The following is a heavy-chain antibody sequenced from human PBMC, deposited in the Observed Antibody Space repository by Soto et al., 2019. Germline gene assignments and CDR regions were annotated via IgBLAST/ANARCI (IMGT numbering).Heavy chain of an antibody. V-gene: IGHV1-46*01. CDR1: GHTFTSYY. CDR3: ASRHPDILTTYSYSMDV. CDR2: INLSAGST. J-gene: IGHJ6*02. D-gene: IGHD3-9*01. Sequence: ASVKVSCKASGHTFTSYYMHWVRQAPGQGLEWIGIINLSAGSTSYAQKFQGRVTITRDTSTSTVYMDMSSLRSEDTAVYSCASRHPDILTTYSYSMDVWGQGTTVTVS.